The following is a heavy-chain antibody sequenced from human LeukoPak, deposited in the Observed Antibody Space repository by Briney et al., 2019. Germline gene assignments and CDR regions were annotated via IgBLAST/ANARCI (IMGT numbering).Heavy chain of an antibody. J-gene: IGHJ4*02. V-gene: IGHV4-30-4*01. D-gene: IGHD4-17*01. CDR1: GGSISSGDYY. Sequence: SETLSLTCTVSGGSISSGDYYWSWIRQPPGKGLEWIGYIYYSGSTYYNPSLKSRVTISVDTSKNQFSLKLSSVTAADTAVYYCARLSSYGDYHFDYWGQGTLATVSS. CDR2: IYYSGST. CDR3: ARLSSYGDYHFDY.